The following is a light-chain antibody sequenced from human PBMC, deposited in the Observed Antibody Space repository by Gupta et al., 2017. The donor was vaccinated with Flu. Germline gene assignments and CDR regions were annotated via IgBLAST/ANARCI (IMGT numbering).Light chain of an antibody. V-gene: IGKV3-20*01. CDR1: QSVSSNY. J-gene: IGKJ1*01. CDR2: AAS. Sequence: ERVTLSCRASQSVSSNYLAWYQQKPGQAPRLLIYAASSRATGIPDRFSGSWSGTDFTLIINRLEPEDFAVYYCQHYGSSTWTFGLGTKVEIK. CDR3: QHYGSSTWT.